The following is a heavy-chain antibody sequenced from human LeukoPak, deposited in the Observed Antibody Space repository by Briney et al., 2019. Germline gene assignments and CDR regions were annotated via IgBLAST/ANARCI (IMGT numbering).Heavy chain of an antibody. D-gene: IGHD1-26*01. J-gene: IGHJ2*01. CDR1: GGSISSYY. CDR2: IYYSGST. V-gene: IGHV4-59*01. CDR3: ARSFLGDWYFDL. Sequence: PGGSLRLSCAASGGSISSYYWSWIRQPPGMGLEWIGCIYYSGSTNYNPSLKSRVTISVDTSKDQFSLRLTSVTAADTAVYYCARSFLGDWYFDLWGRGTLVTVSS.